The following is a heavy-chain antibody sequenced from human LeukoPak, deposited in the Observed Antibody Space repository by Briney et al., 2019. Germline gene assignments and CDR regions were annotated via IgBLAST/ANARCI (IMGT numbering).Heavy chain of an antibody. CDR3: ARGVGSRLRFLEWLLYPPDY. D-gene: IGHD3-3*01. CDR2: IYYSGST. Sequence: SETLSLTCTVSGGSISSGDYYWSWIRQPPGKGLEWIGYIYYSGSTYYNPSLKSRVTIPVDTSKNQFSLKLSSVTAADTAVYYCARGVGSRLRFLEWLLYPPDYWGQGTLVTVSS. CDR1: GGSISSGDYY. V-gene: IGHV4-30-4*01. J-gene: IGHJ4*02.